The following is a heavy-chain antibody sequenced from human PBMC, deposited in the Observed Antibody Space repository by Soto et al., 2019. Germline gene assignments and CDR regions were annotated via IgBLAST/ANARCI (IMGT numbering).Heavy chain of an antibody. CDR3: GRHYCSGGSCRSYFDY. CDR1: GGSISSYY. Sequence: PSETLSLTCTVSGGSISSYYWSWIRQPPGKGLEWIGYIYYSGRTNYNPSLKSRVTISVDTSKNQFSLKLSSVTAADTAVYYCGRHYCSGGSCRSYFDYWGQGTLVTVSS. D-gene: IGHD2-15*01. V-gene: IGHV4-59*08. CDR2: IYYSGRT. J-gene: IGHJ4*02.